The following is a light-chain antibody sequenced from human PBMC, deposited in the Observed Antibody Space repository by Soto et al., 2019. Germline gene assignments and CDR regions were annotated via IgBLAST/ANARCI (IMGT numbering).Light chain of an antibody. J-gene: IGKJ4*01. CDR2: GAS. Sequence: EIVLTQSPGTLSLSLGERVTLSCRASQTVSSNYLAWYQQKPGQAPRLLIYGASSRATGIPDRLSGSGSGTDFTLTISRLEPEDSAVYYCQQYGSSPQLTFGGGTKVAIK. CDR3: QQYGSSPQLT. V-gene: IGKV3-20*01. CDR1: QTVSSNY.